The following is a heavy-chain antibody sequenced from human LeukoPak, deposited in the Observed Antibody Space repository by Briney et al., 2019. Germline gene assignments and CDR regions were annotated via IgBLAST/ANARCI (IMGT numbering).Heavy chain of an antibody. CDR2: ISYDGSNK. Sequence: GGSLRLSCAASGFAFSNCGMSWVRLPPGKGLEWVAIISYDGSNKYYADSVKGRFTISRDNSKNTLYLQMNSLRVEDSAVYYCAKTGNYNWNGFDYWGQGTLVTVSS. CDR1: GFAFSNCG. J-gene: IGHJ4*02. V-gene: IGHV3-30*18. D-gene: IGHD1-20*01. CDR3: AKTGNYNWNGFDY.